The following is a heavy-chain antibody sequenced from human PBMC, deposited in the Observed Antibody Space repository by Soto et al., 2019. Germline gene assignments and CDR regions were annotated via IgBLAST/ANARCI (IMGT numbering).Heavy chain of an antibody. V-gene: IGHV3-11*03. CDR1: GGSISSYY. CDR2: ITSSSSYT. Sequence: LSLTCTVSGGSISSYYWSWIRQSPGKGLEWLSYITSSSSYTHYADSVKGRFTISRDNAKNSLYLQMNSLRAEDTAVYYCTGGQDNLAVNFDYWGQGTPVTVSS. D-gene: IGHD1-1*01. J-gene: IGHJ4*02. CDR3: TGGQDNLAVNFDY.